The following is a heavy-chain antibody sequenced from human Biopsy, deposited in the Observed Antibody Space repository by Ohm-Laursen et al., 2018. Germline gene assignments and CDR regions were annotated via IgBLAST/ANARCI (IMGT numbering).Heavy chain of an antibody. Sequence: ASVKVSCKASGYTFTSYEINWVRQATGQGLEWMGWMNPNSGNTGYAQKFQGRVTMTRNTSIGTAYMEVSSLRSEDTAVYYCARGRNPVWFGEDLDYWGQGTPVTVSS. V-gene: IGHV1-8*01. CDR2: MNPNSGNT. J-gene: IGHJ4*02. CDR1: GYTFTSYE. CDR3: ARGRNPVWFGEDLDY. D-gene: IGHD3-10*01.